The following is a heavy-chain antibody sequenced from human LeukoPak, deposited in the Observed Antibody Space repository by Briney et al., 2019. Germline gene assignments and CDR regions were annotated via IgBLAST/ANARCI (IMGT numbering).Heavy chain of an antibody. CDR2: IIPIFGTA. D-gene: IGHD3-22*01. V-gene: IGHV1-69*13. Sequence: SVKVSCKASVGTFSSYAISWVRQAPGQGLEWMGGIIPIFGTANYAQKFQGRVTITADESTSTAYMELSSLRSEDTAVHYCARDYYYDRSGHYYYMDVWGKGTTVTISS. J-gene: IGHJ6*03. CDR3: ARDYYYDRSGHYYYMDV. CDR1: VGTFSSYA.